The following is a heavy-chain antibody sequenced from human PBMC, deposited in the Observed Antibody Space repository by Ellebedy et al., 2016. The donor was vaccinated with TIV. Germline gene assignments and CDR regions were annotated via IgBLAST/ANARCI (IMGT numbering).Heavy chain of an antibody. V-gene: IGHV4-59*01. D-gene: IGHD2-2*01. CDR3: ASSTSWENWFDP. CDR1: GGSISSYY. CDR2: IYYSGST. J-gene: IGHJ5*02. Sequence: SETLSLXXTVSGGSISSYYWSWIRQPPGKGLEWIGYIYYSGSTNYNPSLKSRVTISVDTSKNQFSLKLSSVTAADTAVYYCASSTSWENWFDPWGQGTLVTVSS.